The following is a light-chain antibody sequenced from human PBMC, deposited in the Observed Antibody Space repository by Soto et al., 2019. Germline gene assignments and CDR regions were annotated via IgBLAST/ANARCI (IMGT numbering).Light chain of an antibody. CDR1: QSVSSSY. V-gene: IGKV3-20*01. J-gene: IGKJ1*01. CDR2: GAS. Sequence: EIVLTQSPATLSLSPGARGTLSCRASQSVSSSYLAWYQQKPGQAPRLLIYGASSRATGIPDRFSGSGSGTDFTLTISRLEPEDFAVYYCQQYGSSPETFGQGTKVDIK. CDR3: QQYGSSPET.